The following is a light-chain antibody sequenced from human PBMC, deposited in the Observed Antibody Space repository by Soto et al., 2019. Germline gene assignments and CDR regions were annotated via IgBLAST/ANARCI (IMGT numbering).Light chain of an antibody. CDR2: DAS. V-gene: IGKV1-5*01. J-gene: IGKJ1*01. Sequence: DIQMTQSPSTLCASVGDRVTIACRASQSISGWLAWYQQKPGKAPKLLIYDASSLESGVPSRFSGSGSGTEFTLTISSLQPDDFATFYCQQYNTYSWTFGQGTKVDIK. CDR3: QQYNTYSWT. CDR1: QSISGW.